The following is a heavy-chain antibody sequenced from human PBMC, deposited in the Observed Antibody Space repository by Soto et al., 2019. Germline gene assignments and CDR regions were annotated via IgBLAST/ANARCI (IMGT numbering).Heavy chain of an antibody. CDR3: AKAYSSSWYPRWFDP. D-gene: IGHD6-13*01. CDR2: ISGSGGST. J-gene: IGHJ5*02. CDR1: GFTFSSYA. V-gene: IGHV3-23*01. Sequence: GGSLRLSCAASGFTFSSYAMSWVRQAPGKGLEWVSAISGSGGSTYYADSVKGRFTISRDNSKNTLYLQMNSLRAEDTAVYYCAKAYSSSWYPRWFDPWGQGTLVTVSS.